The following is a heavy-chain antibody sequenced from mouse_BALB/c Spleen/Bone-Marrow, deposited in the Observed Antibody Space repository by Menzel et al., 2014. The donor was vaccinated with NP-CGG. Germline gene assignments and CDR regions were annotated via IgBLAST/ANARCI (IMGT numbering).Heavy chain of an antibody. V-gene: IGHV1-7*01. J-gene: IGHJ2*01. CDR3: ARDY. CDR2: INPSTGYA. Sequence: QVQLQQSGPELAKPGASVKMSCKASGYTFTDTWIHWIKQRPGQGLEWIGYINPSTGYAEYNQNFKDKATLTVDKSSSTAYMQRSRLTSEDSAVYYCARDYWGQGTTLTVSS. CDR1: GYTFTDTW.